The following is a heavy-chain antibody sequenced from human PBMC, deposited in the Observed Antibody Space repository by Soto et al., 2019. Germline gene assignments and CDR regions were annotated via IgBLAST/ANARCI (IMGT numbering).Heavy chain of an antibody. V-gene: IGHV3-23*01. CDR3: AKAGEPYTAMVIFYGMDV. CDR2: ISGSGGST. D-gene: IGHD5-18*01. Sequence: GGSLRLSCAASGFTFSSYAMSWVRQAPGKGLEWVSAISGSGGSTYYADSVKGRFTISRDNSKNTLYLQMNSLRAEDTAVYYYAKAGEPYTAMVIFYGMDVWGQGTTVTVSS. J-gene: IGHJ6*02. CDR1: GFTFSSYA.